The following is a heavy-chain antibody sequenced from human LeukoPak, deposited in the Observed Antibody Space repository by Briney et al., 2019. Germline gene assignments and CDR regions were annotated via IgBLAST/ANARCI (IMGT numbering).Heavy chain of an antibody. D-gene: IGHD3-10*01. CDR3: ARVFDSGSQAYFYYMDV. J-gene: IGHJ6*03. V-gene: IGHV4-39*07. CDR1: GGSISTGNFF. Sequence: SETLSLTCTVSGGSISTGNFFWGWIRQPPGKGLEWIGSIHYSGTTYYSPSFKSRLTISVDTSKNQFSLKVSSVTAADTAVYYCARVFDSGSQAYFYYMDVWGKGTTVTIFS. CDR2: IHYSGTT.